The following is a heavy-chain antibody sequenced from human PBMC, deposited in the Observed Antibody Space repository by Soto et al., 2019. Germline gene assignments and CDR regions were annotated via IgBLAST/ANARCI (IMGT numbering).Heavy chain of an antibody. CDR3: ARGPGGYGGNSWFDY. Sequence: EVQLVESGGGLVQPGGSLRLSCAASGFTVSSIYMNWVRQAPGKGLELVSIIFSGGSTSYADAVKGRFTISRDNSKNTLYLQMKSLRAEDTAVYYCARGPGGYGGNSWFDYWGQGTLVTVSS. D-gene: IGHD4-17*01. CDR2: IFSGGST. J-gene: IGHJ4*02. CDR1: GFTVSSIY. V-gene: IGHV3-66*01.